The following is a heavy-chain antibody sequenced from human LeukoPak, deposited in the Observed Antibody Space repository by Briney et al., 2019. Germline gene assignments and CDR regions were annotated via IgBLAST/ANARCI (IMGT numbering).Heavy chain of an antibody. CDR1: GGSISSSNHY. CDR2: IYYSGST. CDR3: ASLPDYGDYESLSDTFDI. J-gene: IGHJ3*02. Sequence: SETLSLTCTVSGGSISSSNHYWGWIRQPPGRGLEWFGSIYYSGSTYYNPSLKSRVTISVDTSKNHFSLKLSSVTAADTAIYYCASLPDYGDYESLSDTFDIWGQGTMVTVPS. D-gene: IGHD4-17*01. V-gene: IGHV4-39*02.